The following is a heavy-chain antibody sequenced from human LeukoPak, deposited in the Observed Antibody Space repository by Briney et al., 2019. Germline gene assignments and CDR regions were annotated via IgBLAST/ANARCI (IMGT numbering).Heavy chain of an antibody. D-gene: IGHD3-10*02. CDR3: AEDFRVRAPVQGVIQLIDI. J-gene: IGHJ3*02. V-gene: IGHV3-23*01. CDR2: ISGSGGST. Sequence: GGSLRLSCAASGFTFSSYAMSWVRQAPGKGLEWVSAISGSGGSTYYADSVKGRFTISRDNSKNTLYLQMNSLRAEDTAVYYCAEDFRVRAPVQGVIQLIDIWGQGTMVTVSS. CDR1: GFTFSSYA.